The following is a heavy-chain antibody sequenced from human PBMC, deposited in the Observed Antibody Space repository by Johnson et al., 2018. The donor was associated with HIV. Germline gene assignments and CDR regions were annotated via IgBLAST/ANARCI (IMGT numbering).Heavy chain of an antibody. CDR1: GFTFSSYA. D-gene: IGHD2-15*01. V-gene: IGHV3-33*08. J-gene: IGHJ3*01. CDR3: VRDTGYCSGGRCDDAFDV. Sequence: QVQLVESGGGVVQPGRSLRLSCAASGFTFSSYAMHWVRQAPGKGLEWVAFIRYDGSNKYYADSVKGRFTISRDNSKNTLYLQMNSLRVEDTALYYCVRDTGYCSGGRCDDAFDVWGQGTVVTVSS. CDR2: IRYDGSNK.